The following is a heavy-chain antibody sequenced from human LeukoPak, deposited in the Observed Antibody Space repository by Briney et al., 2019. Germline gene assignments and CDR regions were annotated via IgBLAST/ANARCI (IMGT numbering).Heavy chain of an antibody. Sequence: GALRLSCAASGFTFSSYAMHWVRQAPGKGLEGVAVISYGGSNKYYADSVKGRFTISRDNSKSTLYLQMNSRRAEDTAVYYCARDPRPYSSGWYYFDYWGQGTLVTVSS. J-gene: IGHJ4*02. V-gene: IGHV3-30-3*01. CDR2: ISYGGSNK. CDR3: ARDPRPYSSGWYYFDY. CDR1: GFTFSSYA. D-gene: IGHD6-19*01.